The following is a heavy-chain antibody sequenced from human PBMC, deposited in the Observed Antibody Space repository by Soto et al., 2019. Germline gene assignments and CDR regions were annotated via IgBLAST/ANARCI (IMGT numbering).Heavy chain of an antibody. D-gene: IGHD6-19*01. V-gene: IGHV1-69*13. CDR1: GGTFSSYA. CDR3: AKDLSSGYYYFAS. Sequence: SVKVSCQASGGTFSSYAISWVRQAPGQGLEWMGGIIPIFGTANYAQKFQGRVTITADESTSTAYMELSSLRSEDTAVYYCAKDLSSGYYYFASWGQGTLVTVS. J-gene: IGHJ4*02. CDR2: IIPIFGTA.